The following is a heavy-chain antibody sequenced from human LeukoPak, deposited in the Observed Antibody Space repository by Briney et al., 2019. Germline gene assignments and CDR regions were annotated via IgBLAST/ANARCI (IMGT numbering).Heavy chain of an antibody. V-gene: IGHV4-61*02. CDR1: GGSISSGSYY. D-gene: IGHD6-13*01. CDR2: IYTSGST. J-gene: IGHJ4*02. Sequence: SETLSLTCTVSGGSISSGSYYWSWIRQPAGKGLEWIGRIYTSGSTNYNPSLKSRLTMSLDTSKNQFPLRLSSVTAADTAVYFCARGAAGTGAADYWGQGTLVTVSS. CDR3: ARGAAGTGAADY.